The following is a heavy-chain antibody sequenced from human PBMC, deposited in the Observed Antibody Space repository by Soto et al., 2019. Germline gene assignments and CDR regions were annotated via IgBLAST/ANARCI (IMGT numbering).Heavy chain of an antibody. CDR3: AKGATYYYGSGAPSAFDI. CDR1: GFTFSDYY. CDR2: IRDKPNGGST. V-gene: IGHV3-23*01. J-gene: IGHJ3*02. D-gene: IGHD3-10*01. Sequence: PGGSLRLSCAASGFTFSDYYMNWVRQAPGKGLEWVGFIRDKPNGGSTYYADSVKGRFTISRDNSKNTLYLQMNSLRAEDTAVYYCAKGATYYYGSGAPSAFDIWGQGTMVTVSS.